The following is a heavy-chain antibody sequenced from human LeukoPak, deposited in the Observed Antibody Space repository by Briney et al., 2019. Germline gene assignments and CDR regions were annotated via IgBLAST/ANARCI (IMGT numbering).Heavy chain of an antibody. CDR1: GFTFGDYY. J-gene: IGHJ4*02. V-gene: IGHV3-11*06. CDR2: ISSSSSYT. D-gene: IGHD5-12*01. Sequence: PGGSLRLSCAASGFTFGDYYMSWIRQAPGKGLEWVSYISSSSSYTNYADSVKGRFTISRDNAKNSLYLQMNSLRAEDTAVYYCASGGYSGYAYFNYWGQGTLVTVSS. CDR3: ASGGYSGYAYFNY.